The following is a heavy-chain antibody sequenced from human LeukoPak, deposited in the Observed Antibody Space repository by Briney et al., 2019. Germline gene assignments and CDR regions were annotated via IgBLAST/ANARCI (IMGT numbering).Heavy chain of an antibody. V-gene: IGHV3-21*01. CDR3: ARILSSSHALDI. D-gene: IGHD6-13*01. Sequence: GGSLRLSCAASGFTFISSDMNWVRQAPGKGLEWVASISSNSRNTHYADSLKGRFTISKDNAKNSLYLQMNSLRAEDTAVYYCARILSSSHALDIWGQGTMVTVSS. CDR2: ISSNSRNT. J-gene: IGHJ3*02. CDR1: GFTFISSD.